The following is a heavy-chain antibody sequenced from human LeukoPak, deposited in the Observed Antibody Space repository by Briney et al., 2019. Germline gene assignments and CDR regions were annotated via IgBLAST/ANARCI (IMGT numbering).Heavy chain of an antibody. J-gene: IGHJ6*03. CDR2: ISTIGIT. CDR3: ARHGCGGSCFHYYYYYMDV. CDR1: SGSISSSNYY. D-gene: IGHD2-15*01. V-gene: IGHV4-61*02. Sequence: SETLSLTCTVSSGSISSSNYYWSWIRQPAGGGLEWIGRISTIGITNYNPSLISRVTISIDTSKNQFSLKLSSVTAADTAVYYCARHGCGGSCFHYYYYYMDVWGKGTTVTISS.